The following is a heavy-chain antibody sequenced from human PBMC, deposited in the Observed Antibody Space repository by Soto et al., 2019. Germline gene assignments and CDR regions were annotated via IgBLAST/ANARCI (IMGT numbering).Heavy chain of an antibody. V-gene: IGHV1-2*02. D-gene: IGHD6-6*01. J-gene: IGHJ6*02. Sequence: ASVKVSCKASGYTFTGYYMHWVRQAPGQGLEWMGWINPNSGGTNYAQKFQGRVTMTRDTSISAAYMELSRLRSDDTAVYYCASAGGEYSSQSYYGMDVWGQGTTVTVSS. CDR3: ASAGGEYSSQSYYGMDV. CDR1: GYTFTGYY. CDR2: INPNSGGT.